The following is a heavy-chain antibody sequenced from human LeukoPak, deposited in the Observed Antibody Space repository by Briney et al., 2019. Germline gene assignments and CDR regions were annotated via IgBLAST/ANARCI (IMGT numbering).Heavy chain of an antibody. V-gene: IGHV4-59*01. J-gene: IGHJ5*02. CDR1: GGSISSYY. Sequence: SETLSLTCTVSGGSISSYYWSWIRQPPGKGLEWIGYIYYSGSTNYNPSLKSRVTISVDTSKNQFSLKLSSVTAADTAVYYCARSKSGSYGCFDPWGQGTLVTVSS. CDR3: ARSKSGSYGCFDP. CDR2: IYYSGST. D-gene: IGHD1-26*01.